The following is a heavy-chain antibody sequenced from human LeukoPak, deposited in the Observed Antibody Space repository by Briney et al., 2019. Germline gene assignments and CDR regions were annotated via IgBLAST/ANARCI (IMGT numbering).Heavy chain of an antibody. J-gene: IGHJ3*02. D-gene: IGHD3-22*01. CDR1: GFTFSSYE. Sequence: GGSLRLSCAASGFTFSSYEMNWVRQAPGKGLEWVSYISSSGSTIYYADSVKGRFTISRDNAKNSLYLQMNSLGAEDTAVYYCARSYYYDSSGTYAFDIWGQGTMVTVSS. V-gene: IGHV3-48*03. CDR2: ISSSGSTI. CDR3: ARSYYYDSSGTYAFDI.